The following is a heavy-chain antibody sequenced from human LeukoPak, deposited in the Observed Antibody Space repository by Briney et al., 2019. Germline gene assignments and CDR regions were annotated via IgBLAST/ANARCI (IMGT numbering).Heavy chain of an antibody. Sequence: GGSLRLSCVVSGVTFSSHWMSWVRQAPGKGLEWVANIKQDGSERYYVDSVKGRFTISRDNAKNSVFLQMNSLRAEDTAVYYCARDPNLYSGTYDTYWGQGTLVTVSS. D-gene: IGHD1-26*01. V-gene: IGHV3-7*03. CDR1: GVTFSSHW. CDR2: IKQDGSER. J-gene: IGHJ4*02. CDR3: ARDPNLYSGTYDTY.